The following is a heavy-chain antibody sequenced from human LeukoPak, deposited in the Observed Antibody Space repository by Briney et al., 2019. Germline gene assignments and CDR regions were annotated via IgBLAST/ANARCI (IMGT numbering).Heavy chain of an antibody. D-gene: IGHD6-13*01. V-gene: IGHV1-18*01. J-gene: IGHJ6*02. CDR1: GYTFTSYG. Sequence: ASVKVSCKASGYTFTSYGISWVRQAPGQGLEWMGWISAYNGNTNYAQKLQGRVTMTTDTSTSTAYMELRSLRSDDTAVYYCARDRERSSNYYYYYGMDVWGQGITVTVSS. CDR2: ISAYNGNT. CDR3: ARDRERSSNYYYYYGMDV.